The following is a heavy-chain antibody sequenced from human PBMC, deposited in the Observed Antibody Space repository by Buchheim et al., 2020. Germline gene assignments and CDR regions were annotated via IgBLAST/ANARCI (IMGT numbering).Heavy chain of an antibody. D-gene: IGHD3-3*01. Sequence: QVQLQESGPGLVKPSETLSLTCTVSGGSISSYYWSWIRQPPGKGLERIGYIYYSGSTNYNPSLMSRVTISVDTSKNQFSLKLSSVTAADTALYYCARVNYDFWRGYYIDYWGQGTL. CDR1: GGSISSYY. CDR3: ARVNYDFWRGYYIDY. CDR2: IYYSGST. J-gene: IGHJ4*02. V-gene: IGHV4-59*01.